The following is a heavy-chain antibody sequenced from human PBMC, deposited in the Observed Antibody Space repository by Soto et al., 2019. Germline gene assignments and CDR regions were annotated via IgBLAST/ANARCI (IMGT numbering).Heavy chain of an antibody. CDR2: ITSDTKTI. J-gene: IGHJ4*02. D-gene: IGHD6-19*01. V-gene: IGHV3-48*02. CDR1: GFRFSIYS. Sequence: EVRLVESGGALVQRGGSLTLSCAASGFRFSIYSMNWVRQAPGKGLEWSAYITSDTKTIKYAESVKGRFTSSRDNAKNSVYLQMNNLSDEDTAGYYCARSVEGHFDYWGQGTVVTVSS. CDR3: ARSVEGHFDY.